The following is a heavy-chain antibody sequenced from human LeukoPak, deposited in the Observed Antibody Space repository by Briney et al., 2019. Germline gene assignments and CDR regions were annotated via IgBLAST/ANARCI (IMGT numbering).Heavy chain of an antibody. CDR1: GFTFSSYA. CDR2: ISSDGSTT. D-gene: IGHD4-23*01. J-gene: IGHJ4*02. CDR3: ARGRPHGNDY. Sequence: GGSLRLSCAASGFTFSSYAMHWVRQAPGKGLVWVSRISSDGSTTTYADSVKGRFSISRDNAKNTLYLQKNSLRVEDTAVYYCARGRPHGNDYWGQGTLVTVSS. V-gene: IGHV3-74*01.